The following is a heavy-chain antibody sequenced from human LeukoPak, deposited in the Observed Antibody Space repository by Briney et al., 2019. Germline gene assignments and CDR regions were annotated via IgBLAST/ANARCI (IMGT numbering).Heavy chain of an antibody. CDR3: ARDGVTGYYIGFDY. CDR2: INPNSGGT. D-gene: IGHD3-9*01. V-gene: IGHV1-2*02. J-gene: IGHJ4*02. Sequence: ASVKVSCKASGYTFTGYYMHWVRQAPGQGLEWMGWINPNSGGTNYAQKFQGRVTMTRDTSISTAYMELSRLRSDDTAVYYCARDGVTGYYIGFDYWGQGTLVTVSS. CDR1: GYTFTGYY.